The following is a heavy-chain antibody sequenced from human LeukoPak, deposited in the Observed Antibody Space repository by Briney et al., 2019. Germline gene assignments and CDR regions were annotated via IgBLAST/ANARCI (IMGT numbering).Heavy chain of an antibody. D-gene: IGHD3-22*01. J-gene: IGHJ5*02. Sequence: GGSLRLSCAASEFSVGSNYMSWVRQAPGKGLEWVSVIYSGGSTYYADSVKGRFTISRDNSKNTLYLQMNSLRAEDTAVYYCARDWARTYYYDSSGYDPWGQGTLVTVSS. CDR1: EFSVGSNY. V-gene: IGHV3-66*01. CDR3: ARDWARTYYYDSSGYDP. CDR2: IYSGGST.